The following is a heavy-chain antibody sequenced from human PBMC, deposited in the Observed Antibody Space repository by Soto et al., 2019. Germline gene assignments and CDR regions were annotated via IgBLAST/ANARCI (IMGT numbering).Heavy chain of an antibody. J-gene: IGHJ4*02. V-gene: IGHV1-3*01. CDR2: INVGNANT. Sequence: ASVKVSCKASGYTFASYAIHWVRQAPGQRLEWMGWINVGNANTRYSQNFQDRVTITRGISASTAYMEVSSLRSEDTALYYCARERPTEATFSFDYWGQGTQVTVSS. D-gene: IGHD4-17*01. CDR3: ARERPTEATFSFDY. CDR1: GYTFASYA.